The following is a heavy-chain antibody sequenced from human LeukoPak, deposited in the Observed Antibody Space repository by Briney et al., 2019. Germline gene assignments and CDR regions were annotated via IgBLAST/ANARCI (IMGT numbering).Heavy chain of an antibody. J-gene: IGHJ6*03. D-gene: IGHD3-22*01. Sequence: SETLSLTCSVSGDSISSGNNYWGWIRQPPGKGLDWIGSITHSGGTYYNPSLKSRVTISVDTSKNQFSLRLTSVTAPDTAVYYCVAIVNQFYYYYMNVWGKGATVTVSS. V-gene: IGHV4-39*01. CDR1: GDSISSGNNY. CDR2: ITHSGGT. CDR3: VAIVNQFYYYYMNV.